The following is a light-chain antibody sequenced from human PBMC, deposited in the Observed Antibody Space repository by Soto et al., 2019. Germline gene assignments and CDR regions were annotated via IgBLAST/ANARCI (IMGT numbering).Light chain of an antibody. CDR3: AAWDDSLSVVV. Sequence: QSVLTQPPSASGTPGQRVTISCSGSSSNIGSNYVFWYQQLPGTAPKLLIYRNNQRPSGVPDRFSGSKSGTSASLAISGLRPEDEAGYYCAAWDDSLSVVVFGGGTKLTVL. J-gene: IGLJ2*01. CDR1: SSNIGSNY. CDR2: RNN. V-gene: IGLV1-47*01.